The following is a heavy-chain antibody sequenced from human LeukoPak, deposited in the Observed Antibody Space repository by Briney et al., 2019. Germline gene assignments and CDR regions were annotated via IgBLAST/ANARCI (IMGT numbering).Heavy chain of an antibody. CDR2: MNSDGSAT. Sequence: PGGSLRLSCAASGFSFSNYWMHWVRQAPGKGLVWVTRMNSDGSATYYADSVQGRFTISRDNAKNTLYLQMNSLRAEDTAMYFCAKGPNYFNSWGHGTLVTVSS. V-gene: IGHV3-74*01. J-gene: IGHJ4*01. CDR3: AKGPNYFNS. CDR1: GFSFSNYW.